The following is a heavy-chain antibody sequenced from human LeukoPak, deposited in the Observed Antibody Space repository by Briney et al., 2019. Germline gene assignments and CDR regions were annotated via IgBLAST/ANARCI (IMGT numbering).Heavy chain of an antibody. J-gene: IGHJ3*02. V-gene: IGHV4-59*01. Sequence: SETLSLTCTVSGGSIGSYYWSWIRQPPGKGLEWIGYIYYSGSTNYNPSLKSRVTISVDTSKNQFSLKLSSVTAADTAVYYCARARSVLLWFGEFPPAAFDIWGQGTMVTVSS. CDR2: IYYSGST. CDR1: GGSIGSYY. D-gene: IGHD3-10*01. CDR3: ARARSVLLWFGEFPPAAFDI.